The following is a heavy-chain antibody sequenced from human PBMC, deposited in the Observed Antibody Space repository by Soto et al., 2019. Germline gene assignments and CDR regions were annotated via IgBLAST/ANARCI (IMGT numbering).Heavy chain of an antibody. CDR2: ISFDGSNK. CDR3: AIGGRGSYLYYFDY. CDR1: GLTFSNNP. Sequence: GGSLRLSCAASGLTFSNNPMHWVRQAPGKGLEWVAAISFDGSNKYYTDSVKGRFTISRDNSENTLYLRMDSLRTDDTAVYYCAIGGRGSYLYYFDYWGQGTLVTVSS. J-gene: IGHJ4*02. V-gene: IGHV3-30*04. D-gene: IGHD1-26*01.